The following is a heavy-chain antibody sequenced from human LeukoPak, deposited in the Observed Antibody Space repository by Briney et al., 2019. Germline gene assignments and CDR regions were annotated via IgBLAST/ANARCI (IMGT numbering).Heavy chain of an antibody. D-gene: IGHD3-10*01. V-gene: IGHV4-31*03. CDR2: IYYSGST. CDR3: ARTYYYGSGSLS. J-gene: IGHJ4*02. Sequence: SQTLSLTCTVSGGSISSGGNYWSWIRQHPGKGLEWIGHIYYSGSTYYNPSLKSRATISVDTSKNQFSLKLSSVTAADTAVYYCARTYYYGSGSLSWGQGTLVTVSS. CDR1: GGSISSGGNY.